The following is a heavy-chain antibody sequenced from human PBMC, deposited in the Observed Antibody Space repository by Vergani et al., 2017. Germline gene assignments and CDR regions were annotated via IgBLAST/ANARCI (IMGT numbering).Heavy chain of an antibody. CDR3: AKDQLWSGSYDNY. CDR2: ISGSGGST. CDR1: GFTFSSYA. J-gene: IGHJ4*02. V-gene: IGHV3-23*01. D-gene: IGHD1-26*01. Sequence: EVQLLESGGGLVQPGGSLRLSCAASGFTFSSYAMSWVRQAPGKGLEWVSAISGSGGSTYYADSMKGRFTISRDNSKNTLYLQMNSLRAEDTAVYYCAKDQLWSGSYDNYWGQGTLVTVSS.